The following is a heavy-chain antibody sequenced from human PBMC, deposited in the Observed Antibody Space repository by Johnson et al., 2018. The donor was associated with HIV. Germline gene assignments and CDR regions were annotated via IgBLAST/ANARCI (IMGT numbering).Heavy chain of an antibody. Sequence: VQLVESGGGVVQPGRSLRLSCAASGFTFSSYAMSWVRQAPGKGLEWVSAISGSGGSTYYADSVKGRFTISRDNSKNTLYLQMNSLRAEDTAVYYCAKVSQQQLGAFDIWGQGTMVTVSS. CDR3: AKVSQQQLGAFDI. D-gene: IGHD6-6*01. V-gene: IGHV3-23*04. CDR2: ISGSGGST. J-gene: IGHJ3*02. CDR1: GFTFSSYA.